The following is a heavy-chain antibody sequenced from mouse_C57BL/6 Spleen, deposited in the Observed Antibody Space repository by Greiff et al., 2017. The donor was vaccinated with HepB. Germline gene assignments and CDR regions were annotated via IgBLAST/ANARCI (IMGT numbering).Heavy chain of an antibody. D-gene: IGHD2-3*01. CDR1: GFTFSSYA. CDR2: ISDGGSYT. J-gene: IGHJ2*01. CDR3: ARDSPDGYYPGTGFDY. Sequence: EVKLVESGGGLVKPGGSLKLSCAASGFTFSSYAMSWVRQTPEKRLEWVATISDGGSYTYYPDNVKGRFTISRDNAKNNLYLQMSHLKSEDTAMYYCARDSPDGYYPGTGFDYWGQGTTLTVSS. V-gene: IGHV5-4*01.